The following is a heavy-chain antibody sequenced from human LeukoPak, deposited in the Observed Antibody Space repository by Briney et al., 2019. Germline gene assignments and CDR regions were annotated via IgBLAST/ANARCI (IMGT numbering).Heavy chain of an antibody. CDR1: GGSISSSSYY. J-gene: IGHJ3*01. V-gene: IGHV4-39*01. D-gene: IGHD6-13*01. Sequence: PSETLSLTCTVSGGSISSSSYYWGRIRQSPGNGLEWIGSIYHSGSTFYNPSLKSRVTISVDTSKNQFSLKLSSVTAADTAVYYCARLTDRSTAAGSFDVWGQGTMVTVSS. CDR3: ARLTDRSTAAGSFDV. CDR2: IYHSGST.